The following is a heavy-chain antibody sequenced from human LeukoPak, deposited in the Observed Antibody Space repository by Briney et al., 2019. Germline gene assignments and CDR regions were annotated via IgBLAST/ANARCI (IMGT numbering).Heavy chain of an antibody. Sequence: PGGSLRLSCAASGFTFSSYSMNWVRQAPGKGLEWVSFISTSSSYIHNADSVKGRFSISRDNSKNILYLQMNSLRAEDTAVYYCAKDRCSNGIGCYYYYMDVWGKGTTVTISS. J-gene: IGHJ6*03. D-gene: IGHD2-8*01. CDR2: ISTSSSYI. CDR1: GFTFSSYS. CDR3: AKDRCSNGIGCYYYYMDV. V-gene: IGHV3-21*01.